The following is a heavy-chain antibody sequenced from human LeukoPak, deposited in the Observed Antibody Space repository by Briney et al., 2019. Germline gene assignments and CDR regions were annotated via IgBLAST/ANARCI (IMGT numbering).Heavy chain of an antibody. V-gene: IGHV4-59*01. J-gene: IGHJ5*02. Sequence: SETLSLTCTVSGGSISSYYWSWIRQPPGKGLEWIGYIYYSGGTNYNPSLKSRVTISVDTSKNQFSLKLSSVTAADTAVYYCARSNLLIKGFDPWGQGTLVTVSS. CDR2: IYYSGGT. CDR1: GGSISSYY. D-gene: IGHD3-16*01. CDR3: ARSNLLIKGFDP.